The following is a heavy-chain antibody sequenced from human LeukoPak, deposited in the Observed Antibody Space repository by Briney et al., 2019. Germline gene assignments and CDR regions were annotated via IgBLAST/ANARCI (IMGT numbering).Heavy chain of an antibody. D-gene: IGHD3-10*02. CDR2: ISASGTNT. V-gene: IGHV3-23*01. CDR3: AELGITMIGGV. J-gene: IGHJ6*04. CDR1: GFPFSSYA. Sequence: GGSLRLSCAASGFPFSSYAMSWVRQAPGKGLEWVSPISASGTNTYYVDSVRGRFTISRDNSKNTLYLQMNSLRAEDTAVYYCAELGITMIGGVWGKGTTVTISS.